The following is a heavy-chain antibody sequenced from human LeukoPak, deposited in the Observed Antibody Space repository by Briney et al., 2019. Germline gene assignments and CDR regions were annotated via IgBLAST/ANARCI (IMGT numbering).Heavy chain of an antibody. D-gene: IGHD6-13*01. V-gene: IGHV1-69*13. Sequence: SVKVSCKASGGTFSSYAISWVRQAPGQGLEWMGGITPIFGTANYAQKFQGRVTITADESTSTAYMELSSLRSEDTAVYYCARAPGIAAAGDFDYWGQGTLVTVSS. J-gene: IGHJ4*02. CDR2: ITPIFGTA. CDR3: ARAPGIAAAGDFDY. CDR1: GGTFSSYA.